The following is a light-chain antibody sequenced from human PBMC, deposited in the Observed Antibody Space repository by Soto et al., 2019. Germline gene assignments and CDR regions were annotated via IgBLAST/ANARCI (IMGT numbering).Light chain of an antibody. CDR2: WAA. J-gene: IGKJ4*01. CDR1: QSVLYSTTNKNY. CDR3: QQYYITPLT. Sequence: DIVMTQSPDSLAVSLGERATINCKSSQSVLYSTTNKNYLAWYQQKPGQPPKLLIYWAATRESGFPDRFSGSGSGTDFALTISSLQAEDVAVYYCQQYYITPLTFGGGTKVEIK. V-gene: IGKV4-1*01.